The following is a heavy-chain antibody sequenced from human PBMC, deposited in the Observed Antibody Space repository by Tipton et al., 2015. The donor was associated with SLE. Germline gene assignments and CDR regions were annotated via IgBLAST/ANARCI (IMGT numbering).Heavy chain of an antibody. CDR1: GYTFTGYY. CDR3: AREDHSSDWREIAFDI. D-gene: IGHD6-19*01. V-gene: IGHV1-2*02. Sequence: QLVQSGAEVKKPGASVKVSCKASGYTFTGYYMHWVRQAPGQGLEWMGWINPNSGGTNYAQKFQGRVTMTRDTSISTAYMELSRLRSDDTAVYYCAREDHSSDWREIAFDIWGQGTMVTVSS. CDR2: INPNSGGT. J-gene: IGHJ3*02.